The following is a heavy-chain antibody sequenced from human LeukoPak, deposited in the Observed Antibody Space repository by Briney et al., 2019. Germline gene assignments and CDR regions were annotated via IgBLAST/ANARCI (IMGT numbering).Heavy chain of an antibody. CDR2: ISGSGGST. Sequence: GGSLRLSCAASGFTFSNYAMTWVRQAPGKGLECVSAISGSGGSTYYADSVKGRFTVSRDNSKNTLYLQINSLRAEDTAVYYCAKDRDYVWGSYRYLDAFDIWGQGTMVTVSS. J-gene: IGHJ3*02. D-gene: IGHD3-16*02. CDR1: GFTFSNYA. V-gene: IGHV3-23*01. CDR3: AKDRDYVWGSYRYLDAFDI.